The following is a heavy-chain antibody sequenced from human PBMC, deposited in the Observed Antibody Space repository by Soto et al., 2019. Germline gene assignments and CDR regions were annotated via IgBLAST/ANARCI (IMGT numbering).Heavy chain of an antibody. J-gene: IGHJ6*03. CDR3: ARGTSDILTVHGDYYYMDG. CDR1: GYTFTSYS. CDR2: INAGNGNT. Sequence: ASVKVSCKASGYTFTSYSMHWVRQAPGQRLEWMGWINAGNGNTKYSQKFQGRVTITRDTSASTAYMELSSLRSEDTAVYYCARGTSDILTVHGDYYYMDGWGKGTTVTVSS. D-gene: IGHD3-9*01. V-gene: IGHV1-3*01.